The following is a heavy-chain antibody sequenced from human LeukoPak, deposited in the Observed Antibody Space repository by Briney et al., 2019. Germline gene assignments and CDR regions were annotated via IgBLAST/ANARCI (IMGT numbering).Heavy chain of an antibody. Sequence: GGSLRLSCAASGFTFSSYWMHWVRQAPGKGMVWVSHIISDGSSASYADSVKGRFTISRDNAKNSLYLQMNSLRAEDTALYYCAKDIGPVTGAFDYWGQGTLVTVSS. CDR2: IISDGSSA. D-gene: IGHD5-18*01. CDR3: AKDIGPVTGAFDY. V-gene: IGHV3-74*01. J-gene: IGHJ4*02. CDR1: GFTFSSYW.